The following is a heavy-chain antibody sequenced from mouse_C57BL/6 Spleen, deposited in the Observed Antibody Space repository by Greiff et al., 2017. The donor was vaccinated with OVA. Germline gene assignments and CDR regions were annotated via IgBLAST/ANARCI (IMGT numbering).Heavy chain of an antibody. CDR1: GYTFTSYW. J-gene: IGHJ2*01. D-gene: IGHD2-5*01. CDR2: IDPSDSYT. V-gene: IGHV1-69*01. CDR3: AKKAYYSNVFDY. Sequence: QVQLQQPGAELVMPGASVKLSCKASGYTFTSYWMHWVKQRPGQGLEWIGEIDPSDSYTNYNQKFKGKSTLTVDKSSSTAYMQLSSLTSEDTAVYYGAKKAYYSNVFDYWGQGTTLTVSS.